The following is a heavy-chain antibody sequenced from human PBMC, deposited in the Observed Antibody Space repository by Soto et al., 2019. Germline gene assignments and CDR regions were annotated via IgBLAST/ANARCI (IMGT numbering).Heavy chain of an antibody. Sequence: EVQLVASGGGLVQPGGSLRLSCAASGFTVSSYLMHWVRQAPGKGLVWVSRINSDGRSTSFADSVKGRFTISRDNAKNTLYLQMNSLRAEDTAVYYCARVNYGDYGGVYDYWGQGTLVTVSS. V-gene: IGHV3-74*01. J-gene: IGHJ4*02. CDR2: INSDGRST. CDR1: GFTVSSYL. CDR3: ARVNYGDYGGVYDY. D-gene: IGHD4-17*01.